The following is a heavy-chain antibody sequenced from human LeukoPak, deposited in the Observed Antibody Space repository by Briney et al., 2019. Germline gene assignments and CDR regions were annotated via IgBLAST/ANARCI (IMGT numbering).Heavy chain of an antibody. J-gene: IGHJ4*02. V-gene: IGHV4-59*01. CDR3: ARGGVRGFDY. CDR1: GGSISSYY. D-gene: IGHD3-10*01. Sequence: TSETLSLTSTVSGGSISSYYWSWIRQPPGKGLEWIGYIYYSGSTNYNPSLKSRVTISVDTSKNQFSLKLSSVTAADTAVYYCARGGVRGFDYWGQGTLVTVSS. CDR2: IYYSGST.